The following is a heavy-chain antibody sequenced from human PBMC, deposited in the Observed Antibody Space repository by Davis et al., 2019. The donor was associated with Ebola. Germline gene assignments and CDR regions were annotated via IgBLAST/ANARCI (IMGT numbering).Heavy chain of an antibody. J-gene: IGHJ6*02. V-gene: IGHV4-34*01. CDR2: INYSGST. D-gene: IGHD3-10*01. CDR1: GGSFSGYY. CDR3: ARGGGFGGYGMDV. Sequence: MPSETLSLTCAVYGGSFSGYYWTWIRQPPGKGLEWIGEINYSGSTTYNPPLKSRVTISLDTSKNQFSLRLSSVTAADTAVYYCARGGGFGGYGMDVWGQGTTVTVSS.